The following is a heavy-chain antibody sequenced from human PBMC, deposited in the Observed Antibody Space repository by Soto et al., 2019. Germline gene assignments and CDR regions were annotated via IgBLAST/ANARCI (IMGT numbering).Heavy chain of an antibody. D-gene: IGHD2-15*01. CDR1: GFTFSGSA. CDR2: IRSKANSYAT. J-gene: IGHJ4*02. Sequence: EVQLVESGGGLVQPGGSLKLSCAASGFTFSGSAMHWVRQASGKGLEWVGRIRSKANSYATAYAASVKGRFTISRDDLKNTAYLQMNSLKTEDTTVYYCTRRGGDWGQGTLVTVSS. V-gene: IGHV3-73*02. CDR3: TRRGGD.